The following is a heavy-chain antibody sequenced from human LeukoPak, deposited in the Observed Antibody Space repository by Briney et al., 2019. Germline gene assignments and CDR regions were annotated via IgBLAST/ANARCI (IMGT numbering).Heavy chain of an antibody. CDR1: GFTFDDYA. J-gene: IGHJ4*02. Sequence: GRSLRLSCAASGFTFDDYAMHWVRQAPGKGLEWVSGISWNSGNIGYADSVKGRFTISRDNAKNSLYLQMNSLRAEDTALYYCAKGENYYDSSGCGRYWGQGTLVTVSS. CDR3: AKGENYYDSSGCGRY. D-gene: IGHD3-22*01. CDR2: ISWNSGNI. V-gene: IGHV3-9*01.